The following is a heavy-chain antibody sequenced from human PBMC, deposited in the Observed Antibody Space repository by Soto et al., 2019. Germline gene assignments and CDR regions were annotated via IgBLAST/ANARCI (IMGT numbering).Heavy chain of an antibody. CDR2: ISSSSSYT. J-gene: IGHJ5*02. V-gene: IGHV3-11*05. CDR1: GFTFSDYY. Sequence: GGSLRLSCAASGFTFSDYYMSWIRQAPGKGLEWVSYISSSSSYTNYADSVKGRFTISRDNAKNSLYPQMNSLRAEDTAVYYCARGPITMVRGVIILPVGFDPRAQRTLDTGSS. D-gene: IGHD3-10*01. CDR3: ARGPITMVRGVIILPVGFDP.